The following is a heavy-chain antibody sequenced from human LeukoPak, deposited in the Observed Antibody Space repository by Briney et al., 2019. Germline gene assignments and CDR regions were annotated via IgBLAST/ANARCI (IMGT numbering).Heavy chain of an antibody. Sequence: GGSLRLSCAASGSTFDDYGMSWVRQAPGKGLEWVSGINWNGGSTGYADSVKGRFTISRDNAKNSLYLQMNSLRAEDTALYHCARGSSYSSSSAVDYWGQGTLVTVSS. D-gene: IGHD6-6*01. CDR2: INWNGGST. CDR1: GSTFDDYG. CDR3: ARGSSYSSSSAVDY. J-gene: IGHJ4*02. V-gene: IGHV3-20*01.